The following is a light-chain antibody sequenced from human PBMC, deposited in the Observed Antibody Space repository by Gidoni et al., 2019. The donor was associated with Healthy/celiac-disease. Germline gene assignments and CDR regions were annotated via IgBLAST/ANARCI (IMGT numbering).Light chain of an antibody. V-gene: IGKV1D-8*01. CDR3: QQYYSFPWT. J-gene: IGKJ1*01. CDR2: AAS. CDR1: QSISSY. Sequence: VIWMTQSPSLLPASTGDRVTISCRMSQSISSYLAWYQQKPGKAPELLIYAASTLQSGVPSRFSGSGSGTDFTLTISCLQSEDFATYYCQQYYSFPWTFXXXTKVEIK.